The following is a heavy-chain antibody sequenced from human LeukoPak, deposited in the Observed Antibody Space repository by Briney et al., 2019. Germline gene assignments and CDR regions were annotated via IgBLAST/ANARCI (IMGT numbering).Heavy chain of an antibody. J-gene: IGHJ6*03. CDR2: ISSSSSTI. CDR1: GFTFSSYS. V-gene: IGHV3-48*04. D-gene: IGHD3-22*01. Sequence: GGSLRLSCAASGFTFSSYSMNWVRQAPGKGLEWVSYISSSSSTIYYADSVKGRFTISRDNAKNSLYLQMSSLRAEDTAVYYCARPAYYDSSGYEYDYYYYYYMDVWGKGTTVTVSS. CDR3: ARPAYYDSSGYEYDYYYYYYMDV.